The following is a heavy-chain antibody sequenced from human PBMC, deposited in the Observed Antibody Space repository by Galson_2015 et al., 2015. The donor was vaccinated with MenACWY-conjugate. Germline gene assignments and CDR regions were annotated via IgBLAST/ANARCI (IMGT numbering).Heavy chain of an antibody. D-gene: IGHD5-12*01. Sequence: SLRLSCAASGFTLSRHWMHWVRHAPGKGLVWVSRTSFDDSGKVYADSVKGRFTIARDNAKNMLYLGMNSLRAEDTALYFCVREYSELGWTHSPPNFDYWGQGTLVTVSS. V-gene: IGHV3-74*01. CDR1: GFTLSRHW. CDR2: TSFDDSGK. J-gene: IGHJ4*02. CDR3: VREYSELGWTHSPPNFDY.